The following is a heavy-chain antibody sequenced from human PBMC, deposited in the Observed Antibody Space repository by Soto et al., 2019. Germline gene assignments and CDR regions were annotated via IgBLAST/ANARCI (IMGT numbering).Heavy chain of an antibody. Sequence: PGGSLRLSCAASGFTFSSYGMHWVRQAPGKGLEWVAVIWSDDDRYYADSVKGRFTISRDNSKNTLSLQMNSLRAEDTAIYYCAKEELRYFDMDCWGQGTLVTVSS. CDR1: GFTFSSYG. J-gene: IGHJ4*02. CDR2: IWSDDDR. V-gene: IGHV3-33*06. CDR3: AKEELRYFDMDC. D-gene: IGHD3-9*01.